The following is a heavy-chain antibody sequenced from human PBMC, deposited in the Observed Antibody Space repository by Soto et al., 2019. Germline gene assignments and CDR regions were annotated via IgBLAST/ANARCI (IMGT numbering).Heavy chain of an antibody. J-gene: IGHJ5*02. CDR3: ARDRGYNWNYGWFDP. CDR2: ISPYNGNT. V-gene: IGHV1-18*01. CDR1: GYTFTSYG. D-gene: IGHD1-7*01. Sequence: QVQLVQSGAEVKKPGASVKVSCKASGYTFTSYGISWVRQAPGQGLEWMGRISPYNGNTNYAQKLQGRVTMTTDTSTSTAYMKLRSLRSDDTAVYYCARDRGYNWNYGWFDPWGQGTLVTVSS.